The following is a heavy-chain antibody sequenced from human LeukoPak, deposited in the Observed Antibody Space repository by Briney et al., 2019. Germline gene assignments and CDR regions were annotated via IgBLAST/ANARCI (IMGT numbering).Heavy chain of an antibody. Sequence: GGSLRLSCAASGFTFSNAWMSWVRQAPGKGLEWVARIVVGGTTDYAAPVKGRFTISRDDSMNMLYLQMDSLKTGVTAMYYCATDVPSPLAQIDYWGQGTPVTVSS. J-gene: IGHJ4*02. V-gene: IGHV3-15*04. D-gene: IGHD1-14*01. CDR3: ATDVPSPLAQIDY. CDR1: GFTFSNAW. CDR2: IVVGGTT.